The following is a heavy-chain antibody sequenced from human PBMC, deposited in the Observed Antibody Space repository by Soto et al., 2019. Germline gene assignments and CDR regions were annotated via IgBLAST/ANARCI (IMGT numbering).Heavy chain of an antibody. D-gene: IGHD2-21*02. CDR3: ARGGDPDY. V-gene: IGHV3-74*01. J-gene: IGHJ4*02. CDR2: LQTDGSHP. CDR1: GFTFNCYW. Sequence: EVQLVESGGGLVEPGGSRRLSGVASGFTFNCYWMHWVRQAPGKGLMWVSRLQTDGSHPDYADSVKGRFTISRDNAKNTLYLQMNNLRAEDTAVYYCARGGDPDYWGQGTLVTVSS.